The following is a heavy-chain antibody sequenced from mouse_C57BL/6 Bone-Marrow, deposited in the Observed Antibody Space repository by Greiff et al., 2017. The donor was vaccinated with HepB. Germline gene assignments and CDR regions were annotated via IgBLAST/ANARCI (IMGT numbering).Heavy chain of an antibody. J-gene: IGHJ2*01. Sequence: QQSCKASGYTFTSYWMDWVKQRPGQGLEWIGNIYPSDSETHYNQKFKDKATLTVDKSSSTAYMQLSSLTSEDSAVYYCARWWAYFDYWGQGTTITVSS. CDR1: GYTFTSYW. CDR3: ARWWAYFDY. V-gene: IGHV1-61*01. D-gene: IGHD1-1*02. CDR2: IYPSDSET.